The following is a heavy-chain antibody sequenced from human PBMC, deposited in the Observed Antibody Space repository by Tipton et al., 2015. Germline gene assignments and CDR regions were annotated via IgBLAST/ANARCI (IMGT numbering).Heavy chain of an antibody. CDR3: ASPSLPHDRGDYYFQS. D-gene: IGHD2-21*02. J-gene: IGHJ4*02. CDR2: INHSGST. CDR1: GGSFSGYY. Sequence: TLSLTCAVYGGSFSGYYWNWIRQPPGKGLEWIGEINHSGSTNYNPSLKSRVTISVDTSKNQFSLKLSSVTAADTAVYYCASPSLPHDRGDYYFQSWGQGSLVTVSS. V-gene: IGHV4-34*01.